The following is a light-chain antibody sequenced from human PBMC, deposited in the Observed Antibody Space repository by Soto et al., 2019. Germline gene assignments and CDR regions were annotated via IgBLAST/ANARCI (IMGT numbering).Light chain of an antibody. Sequence: DVVTNQSPLSLPVTPGDPASSSCRSSQSLLHSGGYSFLDWYLQTPGQSPQLRIYASTIRASGVPYRFSGSGSGTDFTLDISGVEAEDVGIYYCMQGLQSRSFGGGTRVES. CDR1: QSLLHSGGYSF. J-gene: IGKJ4*01. V-gene: IGKV2-28*01. CDR3: MQGLQSRS. CDR2: AST.